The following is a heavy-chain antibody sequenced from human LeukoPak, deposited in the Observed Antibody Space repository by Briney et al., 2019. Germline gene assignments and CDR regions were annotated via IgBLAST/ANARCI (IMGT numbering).Heavy chain of an antibody. V-gene: IGHV3-23*01. CDR2: IIPSGHTT. J-gene: IGHJ4*02. D-gene: IGHD5-24*01. Sequence: GGSLRLSCAASGFTFSTYAMSWVRQAPGKGLEWVSGIIPSGHTTYYADSVRGRFTISRDNSRNTVYLQMNSLRAEDTAVYYCAKDDRWLQFCCWGQGTLVTVSA. CDR3: AKDDRWLQFCC. CDR1: GFTFSTYA.